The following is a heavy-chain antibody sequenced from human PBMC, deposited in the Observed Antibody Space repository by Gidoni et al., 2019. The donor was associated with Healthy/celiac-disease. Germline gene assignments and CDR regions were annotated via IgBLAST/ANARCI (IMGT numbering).Heavy chain of an antibody. V-gene: IGHV4-30-2*01. Sequence: LQLQESGSGLVKPSQTLSLTCAVSGGSISSGGYSWSWIRQPPGKGLEWIGYIYHSGSTYYNPSLKSRVTISVDRSKNQFSLKLSSVTAADTAVYYCARGHLTYNWFDPWGQGTLVTVSS. J-gene: IGHJ5*02. CDR3: ARGHLTYNWFDP. CDR1: GGSISSGGYS. CDR2: IYHSGST.